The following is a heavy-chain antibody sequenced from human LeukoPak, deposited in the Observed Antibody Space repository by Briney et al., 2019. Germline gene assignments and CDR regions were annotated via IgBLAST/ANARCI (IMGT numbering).Heavy chain of an antibody. Sequence: SETLSLTCSVSGGSISGYYWSWIRQPPGKGLEWIGEINHSGSTNYNPSLKSRVTISVDTSKNQFSLKLSSVTAADTAVYYCARGRGSGYYGFDYWGQGTLVTVSS. CDR2: INHSGST. J-gene: IGHJ4*02. CDR3: ARGRGSGYYGFDY. CDR1: GGSISGYY. D-gene: IGHD3-22*01. V-gene: IGHV4-34*01.